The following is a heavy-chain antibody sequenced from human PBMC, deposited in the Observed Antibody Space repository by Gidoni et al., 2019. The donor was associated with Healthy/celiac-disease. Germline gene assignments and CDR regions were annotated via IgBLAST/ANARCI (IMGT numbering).Heavy chain of an antibody. V-gene: IGHV3-33*01. CDR3: ARETIKNYDFWSGYPAYGMDV. J-gene: IGHJ6*02. D-gene: IGHD3-3*01. Sequence: QVQLVESGGGVVQPGRSLRLPCASSGFTFSRYGLHWVRQATGKGLEWLAGIWYDGSNKYYADSVKGRFTISRENSKNTLYLQRNSLRAEDTAVYYCARETIKNYDFWSGYPAYGMDVWGQGTTVTVSS. CDR2: IWYDGSNK. CDR1: GFTFSRYG.